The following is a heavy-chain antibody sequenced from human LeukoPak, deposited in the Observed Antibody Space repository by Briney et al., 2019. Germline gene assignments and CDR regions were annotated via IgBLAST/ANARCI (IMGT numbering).Heavy chain of an antibody. CDR3: AREGFPSKISDFWSGLGPYYYYGMDV. CDR1: GYTFTSYY. Sequence: GASVKVSCKASGYTFTSYYMHWVRQAPGQGLEWMGIINPSGGSTSYTQKFQGRVTMTRDTSTSTVYMELSSLRSEDTAVYYCAREGFPSKISDFWSGLGPYYYYGMDVWGQGTTVTVSS. J-gene: IGHJ6*02. CDR2: INPSGGST. D-gene: IGHD3-3*01. V-gene: IGHV1-46*01.